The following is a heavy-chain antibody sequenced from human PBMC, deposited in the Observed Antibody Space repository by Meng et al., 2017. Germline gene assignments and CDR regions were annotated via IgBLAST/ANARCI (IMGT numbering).Heavy chain of an antibody. J-gene: IGHJ4*02. CDR3: AHCLYSSSCDY. V-gene: IGHV2-5*02. D-gene: IGHD6-13*01. CDR1: GFSLSTSGVG. CDR2: IYWDDDK. Sequence: HTTSNAPGPPPIKPTQTLTRTCTFSGFSLSTSGVGVGWIRQPPGKALEWLALIYWDDDKRYSPSLKSRLTITKDTSKNQVVLTMTNMDPVDTATYYCAHCLYSSSCDYWGQGTLVTVSS.